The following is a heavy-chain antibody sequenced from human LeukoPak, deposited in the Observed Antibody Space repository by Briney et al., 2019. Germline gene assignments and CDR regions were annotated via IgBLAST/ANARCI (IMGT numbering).Heavy chain of an antibody. CDR3: ARDPAYCGGDCYSDY. CDR1: GYTFTGYY. Sequence: ASVKVSCKASGYTFTGYYMHWVRQAPGQGLEWMGWINPNSGGTNCAQKFQGRVTMTRDTSISTAYMELSRLRSDDTAVYYCARDPAYCGGDCYSDYWGQGTLVTVSS. J-gene: IGHJ4*02. CDR2: INPNSGGT. D-gene: IGHD2-21*02. V-gene: IGHV1-2*02.